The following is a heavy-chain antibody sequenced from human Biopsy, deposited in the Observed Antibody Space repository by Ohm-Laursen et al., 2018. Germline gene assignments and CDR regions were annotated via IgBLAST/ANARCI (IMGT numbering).Heavy chain of an antibody. J-gene: IGHJ6*02. CDR3: AKATSSTGWPYYYFYGMDV. Sequence: SDTLSLTCTVSGGSISSDYWSWIRQTPGKGLEWIGYIYYSGSTNYNPSLKSRVTISVDTSKNQFSLRLNSVTAADQAVYYCAKATSSTGWPYYYFYGMDVWGQGTTVTVSS. CDR1: GGSISSDY. V-gene: IGHV4-59*07. CDR2: IYYSGST. D-gene: IGHD2-2*01.